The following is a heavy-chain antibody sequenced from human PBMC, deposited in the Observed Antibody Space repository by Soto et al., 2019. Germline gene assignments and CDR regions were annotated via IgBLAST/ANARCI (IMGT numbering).Heavy chain of an antibody. CDR2: ISSNEGST. CDR3: VKAFGRTWVACDI. V-gene: IGHV3-64D*06. Sequence: GGSVRLSCSASGFTFSSYAMHWVRQAPGKGLEYVSAISSNEGSTYYADSVKGRFTISRDNSKNTLYLQMSSLRAEDTAVYYCVKAFGRTWVACDIPGQWRRVTV. D-gene: IGHD1-26*01. J-gene: IGHJ3*02. CDR1: GFTFSSYA.